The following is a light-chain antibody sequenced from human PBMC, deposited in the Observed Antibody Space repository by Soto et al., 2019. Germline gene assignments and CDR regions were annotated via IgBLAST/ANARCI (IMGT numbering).Light chain of an antibody. Sequence: IRLSHSPSSLSASVGDRATITCRASQGISSYLAWYQQKPGKAPKLLIYAASTLQSGVPSRFSGSGSGTDFTLTINTLQPEDFATYYCQQANRFPLTVGGGTKVEI. V-gene: IGKV1-9*01. CDR3: QQANRFPLT. CDR1: QGISSY. J-gene: IGKJ4*01. CDR2: AAS.